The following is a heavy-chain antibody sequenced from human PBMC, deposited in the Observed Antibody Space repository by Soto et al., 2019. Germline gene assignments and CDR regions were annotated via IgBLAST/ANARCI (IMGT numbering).Heavy chain of an antibody. Sequence: GGSLRLSCAASGFTFSNAWMSWVRQAPGKGLEWVGRIKRKTDGGTTDYAAPVKGRLTISRDDSKNTLYLQTNSLKTEYTAVYYCTLATTQYSSSWYFDYWGQGTLVTVSS. D-gene: IGHD6-13*01. CDR2: IKRKTDGGTT. J-gene: IGHJ4*02. CDR3: TLATTQYSSSWYFDY. V-gene: IGHV3-15*01. CDR1: GFTFSNAW.